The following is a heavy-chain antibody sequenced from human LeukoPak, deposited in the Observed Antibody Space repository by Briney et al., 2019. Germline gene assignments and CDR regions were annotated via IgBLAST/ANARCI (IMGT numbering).Heavy chain of an antibody. Sequence: SETLSLTCAVSGGSISSSNWGIWVRQPPGKGLEWIGEIYHSGSTSYNPSLKSRVTISVGKSKNQFSLKLSSVTSADTAVYYCARLNGYCSGGSGLMVDYWGQGTLVTVSS. V-gene: IGHV4-4*02. CDR1: GGSISSSNW. CDR3: ARLNGYCSGGSGLMVDY. J-gene: IGHJ4*02. CDR2: IYHSGST. D-gene: IGHD2-15*01.